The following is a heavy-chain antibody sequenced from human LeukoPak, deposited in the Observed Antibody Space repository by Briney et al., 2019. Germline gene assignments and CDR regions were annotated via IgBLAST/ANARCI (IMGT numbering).Heavy chain of an antibody. V-gene: IGHV4-39*07. CDR2: IYYSGST. J-gene: IGHJ4*02. D-gene: IGHD5-24*01. Sequence: GSLRLSCAASGFTFSSHAMSWVRQPPGKGLEWIGSIYYSGSTYYNPSLKSRVTISVDTSKNQFSLKLSSVTAADTAVYYCARVRKGVATINYYFDYWGQGTLVTVSS. CDR1: GFTFSSHA. CDR3: ARVRKGVATINYYFDY.